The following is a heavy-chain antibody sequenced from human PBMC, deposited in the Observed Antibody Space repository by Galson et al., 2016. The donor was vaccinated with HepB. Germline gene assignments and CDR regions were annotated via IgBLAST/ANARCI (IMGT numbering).Heavy chain of an antibody. CDR1: GFTFTDYC. V-gene: IGHV3-74*01. D-gene: IGHD7-27*01. CDR3: TRLNELGDS. J-gene: IGHJ4*02. Sequence: SLRLSCAASGFTFTDYCMHWVRQAPGKGLMWVSRICNGGSPTIYADSVNGRFTISRDNAKNMVYLQMNNLGAEDTALYYCTRLNELGDSWGQGTLVTVSS. CDR2: ICNGGSPT.